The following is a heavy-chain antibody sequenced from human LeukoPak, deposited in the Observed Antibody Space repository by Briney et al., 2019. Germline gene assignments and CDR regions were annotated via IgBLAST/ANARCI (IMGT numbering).Heavy chain of an antibody. Sequence: SETLSLTCTVSGGSISSYYWSWIRQPPGKGLEWIGYIYYSGSTNYNPSLKSRVTISVDTSKNQFSLKLSSVTTADTAVYYCAREGSSWYGWREGYFDYWGQGTLVTVSS. CDR2: IYYSGST. V-gene: IGHV4-59*01. D-gene: IGHD6-13*01. CDR1: GGSISSYY. J-gene: IGHJ4*02. CDR3: AREGSSWYGWREGYFDY.